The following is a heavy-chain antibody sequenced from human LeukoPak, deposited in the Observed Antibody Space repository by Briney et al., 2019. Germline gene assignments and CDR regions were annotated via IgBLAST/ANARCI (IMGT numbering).Heavy chain of an antibody. CDR1: GYTFTSYA. Sequence: ASVKVSCKASGYTFTSYAMHWVRQAPGQRLEWMGWINAGNGNTKYSQKFQGRVTITRDTSASTAYMELSSLRSEGTAVYYCARDTYYYGSGSYRSTINWFDPWGQGTLVTVSS. CDR3: ARDTYYYGSGSYRSTINWFDP. J-gene: IGHJ5*02. CDR2: INAGNGNT. D-gene: IGHD3-10*01. V-gene: IGHV1-3*01.